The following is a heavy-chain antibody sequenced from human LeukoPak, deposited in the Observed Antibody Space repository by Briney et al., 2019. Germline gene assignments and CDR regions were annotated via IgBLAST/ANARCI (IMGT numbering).Heavy chain of an antibody. V-gene: IGHV3-7*01. CDR3: TRDFDP. J-gene: IGHJ5*02. Sequence: GGSLRLSCGASGFTFNSYAVSWVRQAPGKGLEWVGNIKQDGSEKYYVDSVKGRFTISRDNAKNSLYLDMNSLRVEDTAIYYCTRDFDPWGQGTLVTVSS. CDR2: IKQDGSEK. CDR1: GFTFNSYA.